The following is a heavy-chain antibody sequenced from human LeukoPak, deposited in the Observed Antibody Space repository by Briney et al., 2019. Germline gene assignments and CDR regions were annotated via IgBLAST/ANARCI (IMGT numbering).Heavy chain of an antibody. CDR1: GGSINNYY. V-gene: IGHV4-59*01. CDR3: ARHRGPTTEVARDFDY. D-gene: IGHD4-23*01. Sequence: SETLSLTCTVSGGSINNYYWSWIRQPPGKGLEWIGYIYYSGTTNHNPSLKSRVTISVDTSKNQFSLKLSSVSAADTAVYYCARHRGPTTEVARDFDYWGQGTLVTVSS. CDR2: IYYSGTT. J-gene: IGHJ4*02.